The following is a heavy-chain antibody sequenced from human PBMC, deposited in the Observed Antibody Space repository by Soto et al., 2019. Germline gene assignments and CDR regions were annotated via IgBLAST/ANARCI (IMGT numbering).Heavy chain of an antibody. CDR2: IYPGDSDT. J-gene: IGHJ4*02. Sequence: PGESLKISCKGSGYSFTSYWIGWVRQMPGKGLEWMGIIYPGDSDTRYIPSFQGQVTISADKSITTAYLQWSSLQASDTAVYYCARPASGSSPDYWGQGTLVTVSS. CDR1: GYSFTSYW. D-gene: IGHD6-13*01. CDR3: ARPASGSSPDY. V-gene: IGHV5-51*01.